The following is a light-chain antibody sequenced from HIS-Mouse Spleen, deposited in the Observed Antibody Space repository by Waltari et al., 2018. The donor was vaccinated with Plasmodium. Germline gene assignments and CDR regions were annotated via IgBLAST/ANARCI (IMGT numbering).Light chain of an antibody. CDR1: ALPKKY. V-gene: IGLV3-10*01. J-gene: IGLJ3*02. CDR2: EDS. Sequence: SYELTQPPSVSVSPGQPPRFTCSGDALPKKYAYWYQQKSGQAPVLVIYEDSKRPSGIPERFSGSSSGTMATLTISGAQVEDEADYYCYSTDSSGNHRVFGGGTKLTVL. CDR3: YSTDSSGNHRV.